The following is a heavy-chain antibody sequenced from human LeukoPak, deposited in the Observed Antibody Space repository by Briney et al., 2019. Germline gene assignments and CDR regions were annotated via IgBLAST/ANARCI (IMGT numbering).Heavy chain of an antibody. CDR1: GGSISSSSYY. D-gene: IGHD3-3*01. J-gene: IGHJ3*02. CDR3: ASQRFLEWLFSRGGAFDI. Sequence: SETLSLTCVVSGGSISSSSYYWGWIRQPPGKGLEWIGSIYYSGSTYYNPSLKSRVTISVDTSKNQFSLKLSSVTAADTAVYYCASQRFLEWLFSRGGAFDIWGQGTMVTVSS. CDR2: IYYSGST. V-gene: IGHV4-39*01.